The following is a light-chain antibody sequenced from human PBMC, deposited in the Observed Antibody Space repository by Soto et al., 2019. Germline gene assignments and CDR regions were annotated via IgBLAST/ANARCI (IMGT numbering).Light chain of an antibody. V-gene: IGKV3D-20*01. J-gene: IGKJ1*01. Sequence: IVMTQSPSTLSVSPGERATLSCRASQSVSTNLAWYQQKPGLAPRLLMFDASSRANGIPDRFRGSGSGTGFTLTISSLEPEDFAVYYCQQYSSSLWTFGQGTKVDIK. CDR3: QQYSSSLWT. CDR1: QSVSTN. CDR2: DAS.